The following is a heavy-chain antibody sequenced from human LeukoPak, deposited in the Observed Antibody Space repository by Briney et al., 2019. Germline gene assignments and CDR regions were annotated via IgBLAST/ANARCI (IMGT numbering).Heavy chain of an antibody. J-gene: IGHJ4*02. CDR2: ISYSGST. CDR1: GGSISSYY. D-gene: IGHD3-10*01. CDR3: ARLLQSGSPRLYFDY. Sequence: SETLSLTCTVSGGSISSYYWGWIRQPPGKGLEWIESISYSGSTYYNPSLKSRVTISVDTSKNQFSLKLSSVTAADTAVYYCARLLQSGSPRLYFDYWGQGTLVTVSS. V-gene: IGHV4-39*01.